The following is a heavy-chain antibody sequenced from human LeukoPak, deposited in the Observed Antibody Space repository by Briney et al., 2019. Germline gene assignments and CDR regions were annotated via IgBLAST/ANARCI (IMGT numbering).Heavy chain of an antibody. CDR1: GFTFSSYG. CDR3: ARRHSSGWLDY. D-gene: IGHD6-19*01. V-gene: IGHV3-33*01. J-gene: IGHJ4*02. CDR2: IWYDGSNK. Sequence: PGGSLRLSCAASGFTFSSYGMHWVRQAPGKGLEWVAVIWYDGSNKYYADSVKGRFTISRDNSKNTLYLQMNSLRAEDTAVYYCARRHSSGWLDYWGQGTLVTVSS.